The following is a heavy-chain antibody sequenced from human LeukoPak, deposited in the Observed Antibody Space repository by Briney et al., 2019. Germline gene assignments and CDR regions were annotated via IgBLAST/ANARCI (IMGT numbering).Heavy chain of an antibody. D-gene: IGHD3-10*01. CDR1: GFTFDDYT. Sequence: GRSLRLSCAASGFTFDDYTMHWVRQAPGKGLEWVSGISWNSGSIGYADSVKGRFTISRDNAKNSLYLQMNSLRAEDTALYYCAKALYYYGSGSYLDYWGQGTLVTVSS. J-gene: IGHJ4*02. CDR2: ISWNSGSI. CDR3: AKALYYYGSGSYLDY. V-gene: IGHV3-9*01.